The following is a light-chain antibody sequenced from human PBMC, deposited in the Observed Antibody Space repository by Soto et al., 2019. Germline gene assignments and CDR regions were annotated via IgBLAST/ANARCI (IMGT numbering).Light chain of an antibody. CDR3: QQYNNWPQYA. Sequence: EIVMIQVAAAPFITTGERATLSCRASQSVSSNLAWYQQKPSQAPRLLIYGASTRATGIPARFSGSGSGTEFTLTISSLQSEDFAVYYCQQYNNWPQYAFGQGTKVEIK. V-gene: IGKV3-15*01. CDR1: QSVSSN. J-gene: IGKJ2*01. CDR2: GAS.